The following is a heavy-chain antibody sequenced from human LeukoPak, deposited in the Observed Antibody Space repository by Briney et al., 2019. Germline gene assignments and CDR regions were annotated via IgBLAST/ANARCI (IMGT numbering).Heavy chain of an antibody. CDR3: ARQEYCGGDCYSQYFDY. D-gene: IGHD2-21*02. CDR2: IYYSGST. V-gene: IGHV4-39*01. CDR1: GDSISSSSYY. J-gene: IGHJ4*02. Sequence: PSETLSLTCTVSGDSISSSSYYWGWIRQPPGEGLERLGRIYYSGSTYYNPSLKSRFTISVDTSKNQFSLKLSSVTAADTAVYYCARQEYCGGDCYSQYFDYWGQGTLVTVSS.